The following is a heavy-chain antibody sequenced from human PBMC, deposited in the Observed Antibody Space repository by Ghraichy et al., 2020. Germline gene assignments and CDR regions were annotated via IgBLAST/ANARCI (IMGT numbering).Heavy chain of an antibody. CDR3: ARRASLGYFDL. CDR1: GFTVSSNY. Sequence: GGSLRLSCAASGFTVSSNYMTWVRQAPGKGLEWVSVLYSGGDTYYADSVKGRFTISRDNSKNTVYLQMNSLRAEDTAVYYCARRASLGYFDLWGRGTLVTVSS. V-gene: IGHV3-53*01. CDR2: LYSGGDT. J-gene: IGHJ2*01.